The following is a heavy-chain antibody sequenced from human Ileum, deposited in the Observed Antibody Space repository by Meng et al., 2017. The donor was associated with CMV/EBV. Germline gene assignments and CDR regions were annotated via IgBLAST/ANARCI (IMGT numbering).Heavy chain of an antibody. CDR3: ARDAPDRSIFGVVSYNWFDP. CDR1: GFTFADYG. D-gene: IGHD3-3*01. Sequence: GGSLRLSCAASGFTFADYGMSWVRQAPGKGLEWVSGINWNGGRTGYADSVKGRFTISRDNAKNSLYLQMNSLRAEDTALYHCARDAPDRSIFGVVSYNWFDPWGQGTRVTVSS. J-gene: IGHJ5*02. CDR2: INWNGGRT. V-gene: IGHV3-20*01.